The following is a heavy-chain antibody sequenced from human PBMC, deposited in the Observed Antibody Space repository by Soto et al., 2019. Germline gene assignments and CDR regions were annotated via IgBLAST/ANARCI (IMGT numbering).Heavy chain of an antibody. V-gene: IGHV3-30*18. D-gene: IGHD3-10*01. CDR3: AKEYYYGSGRLHYYYYYMDV. J-gene: IGHJ6*03. CDR2: ISYDGSNK. CDR1: GFTFSSYG. Sequence: PGGSLRLSCAASGFTFSSYGMHCVRQAPGKGLEWVAVISYDGSNKYYADSVKGRFTISRDNSKNTLYLQMNSLRAEDTAVYYCAKEYYYGSGRLHYYYYYMDVWGKGTTVTVSS.